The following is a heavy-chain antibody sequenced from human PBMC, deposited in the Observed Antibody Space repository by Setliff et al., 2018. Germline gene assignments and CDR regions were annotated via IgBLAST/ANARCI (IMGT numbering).Heavy chain of an antibody. D-gene: IGHD3-22*01. CDR3: VREGVDSRSSTDYRYYMDV. J-gene: IGHJ6*03. Sequence: ASVKVSCKAFGYTFAKYGTSWVRQAPGQGLEWMGWISGYNGYTVYAQKLQGRVTLTTDTSTGTAYMEARSLRSEDTAVYYCVREGVDSRSSTDYRYYMDVWGKGTTVTVSS. CDR2: ISGYNGYT. CDR1: GYTFAKYG. V-gene: IGHV1-18*01.